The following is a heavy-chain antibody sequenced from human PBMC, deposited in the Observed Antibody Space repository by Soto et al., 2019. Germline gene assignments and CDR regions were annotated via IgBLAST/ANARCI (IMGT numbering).Heavy chain of an antibody. V-gene: IGHV3-21*01. CDR1: GFTLTSYT. D-gene: IGHD3-10*01. Sequence: GGSLRLSCAASGFTLTSYTMNWVRQASGKGLERVSSITSSSSHIYYADSVKGRFTISRDNAGNSLYLQMNSLRAEDSAVYYCVRERGLSSFYGMDVWGQGTTVNVSS. J-gene: IGHJ6*02. CDR3: VRERGLSSFYGMDV. CDR2: ITSSSSHI.